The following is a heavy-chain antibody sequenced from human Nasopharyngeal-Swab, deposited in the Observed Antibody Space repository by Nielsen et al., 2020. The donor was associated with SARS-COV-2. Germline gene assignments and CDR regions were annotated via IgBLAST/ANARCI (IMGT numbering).Heavy chain of an antibody. Sequence: GESLKISCASSGFTFSSYAMHWVRQASGKGLEWVGRIRSKANSYATAYAASVKGRFTISRDDSNNTAYLQMNGLKTEDTAVYYCTRATATTGSYCWGQGTLVTVSP. CDR3: TRATATTGSYC. V-gene: IGHV3-73*01. CDR2: IRSKANSYAT. J-gene: IGHJ4*02. D-gene: IGHD1-26*01. CDR1: GFTFSSYA.